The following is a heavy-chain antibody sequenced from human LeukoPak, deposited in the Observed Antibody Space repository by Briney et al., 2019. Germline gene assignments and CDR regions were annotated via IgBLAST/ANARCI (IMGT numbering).Heavy chain of an antibody. V-gene: IGHV4-31*03. CDR1: GGSISSGGYY. Sequence: SQTLSLTCTVSGGSISSGGYYWSWIRQHPGTGLEWIGYIYYSGSTYYNPSLKSRVTISVDTSKNQLSLKLSSVTAADTAVYYCARDQAIVVVTGEAQEYYYYGMDVWGQGTTVTVSS. J-gene: IGHJ6*02. CDR2: IYYSGST. D-gene: IGHD3-22*01. CDR3: ARDQAIVVVTGEAQEYYYYGMDV.